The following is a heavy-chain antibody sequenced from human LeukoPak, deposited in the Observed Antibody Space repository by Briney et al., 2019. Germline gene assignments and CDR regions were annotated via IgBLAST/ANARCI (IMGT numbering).Heavy chain of an antibody. J-gene: IGHJ4*02. V-gene: IGHV4-39*01. CDR3: ARQKSGSYGLFDY. Sequence: PSETLSLTCTVSGGSISSSSYYWGWIRQPPGKGLEWIGSIYYSGSTYYNPSLKSRVTISVDTSKNQFSLKLSPVTAADTAVYYCARQKSGSYGLFDYWGQGTLVTVSS. CDR1: GGSISSSSYY. D-gene: IGHD1-26*01. CDR2: IYYSGST.